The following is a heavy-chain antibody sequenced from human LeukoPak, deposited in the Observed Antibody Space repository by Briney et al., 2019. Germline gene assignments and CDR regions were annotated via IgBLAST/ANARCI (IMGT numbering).Heavy chain of an antibody. V-gene: IGHV3-30*18. Sequence: HPGGSLRLSCAASGFTFSSYGMHWVRQAPGKGLEWVAVISYDGSNKYYADSVKGRFTISRDNSKNTLYLQMNSLRAEDTAVYYCAKDDGGNSDYWGQGTLVTVSS. D-gene: IGHD4-23*01. CDR1: GFTFSSYG. CDR2: ISYDGSNK. CDR3: AKDDGGNSDY. J-gene: IGHJ4*02.